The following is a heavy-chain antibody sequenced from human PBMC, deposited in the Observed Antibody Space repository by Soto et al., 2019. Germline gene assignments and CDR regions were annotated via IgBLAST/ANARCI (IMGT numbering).Heavy chain of an antibody. CDR3: AVTPNCGRDCSAASYWYFDI. D-gene: IGHD2-21*02. J-gene: IGHJ2*01. V-gene: IGHV3-23*01. CDR1: GLTFGNYA. CDR2: ISGDSGRT. Sequence: EVQLLESGGGLVQPGGSVRLSCAASGLTFGNYAMSWVRQAPGKGLEWVSAISGDSGRTYYADSVKGRFTISRDNSKNTLNLQVNALRAEDTAVDYWAVTPNCGRDCSAASYWYFDIWGRGTLVTVSS.